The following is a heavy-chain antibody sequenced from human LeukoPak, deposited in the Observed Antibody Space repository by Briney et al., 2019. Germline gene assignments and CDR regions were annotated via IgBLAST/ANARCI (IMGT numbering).Heavy chain of an antibody. CDR2: IWHDGSSQ. J-gene: IGHJ5*01. Sequence: PGGSLRLSCVASGFTFGNYVMHWFSQAPGKGLEWVAVIWHDGSSQYYADSVKGRFTISRDNSMKTLYLQMNSLRGEDTAVYYCAKDSQRCCDDSNSLESWGQGTLVTVSS. D-gene: IGHD4-11*01. V-gene: IGHV3-33*06. CDR3: AKDSQRCCDDSNSLES. CDR1: GFTFGNYV.